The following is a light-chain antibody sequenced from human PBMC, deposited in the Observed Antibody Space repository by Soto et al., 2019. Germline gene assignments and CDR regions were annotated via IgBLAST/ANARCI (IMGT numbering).Light chain of an antibody. CDR1: QSVSNNY. J-gene: IGKJ1*01. V-gene: IGKV3-20*01. CDR3: QQYAGSPRT. CDR2: SAS. Sequence: EIVLTQSPGTLSLSPGERATLSCRASQSVSNNYLAWFQQKSGQAPRLLIYSASRRATGIPDRFTGSGSGTDFTLSINRVEPEDFAVYFCQQYAGSPRTFGQGTKVDIK.